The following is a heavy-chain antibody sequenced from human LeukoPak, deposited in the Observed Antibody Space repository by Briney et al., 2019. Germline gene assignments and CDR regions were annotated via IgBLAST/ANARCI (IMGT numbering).Heavy chain of an antibody. J-gene: IGHJ6*02. CDR3: ARDGPHYDLDV. V-gene: IGHV3-33*01. CDR2: ISSDGTNT. CDR1: GFTFSVFD. D-gene: IGHD3-3*01. Sequence: GGSLRLSCATSGFTFSVFDLHWIRQAPGKSLEWVAFISSDGTNTYYVESVKGRFTISRDFSKNSLYLQMNSLRAEDTAVYYCARDGPHYDLDVWGQGTTVTVSS.